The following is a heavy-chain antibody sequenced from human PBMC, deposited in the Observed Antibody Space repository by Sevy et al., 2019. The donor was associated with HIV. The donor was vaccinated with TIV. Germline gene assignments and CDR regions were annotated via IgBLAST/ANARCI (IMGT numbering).Heavy chain of an antibody. Sequence: GGSLRLSCSASGFIFSNYAMSWVRQAPGKGLEWVANIKQDGSEKYYVDSVKGRFTISRDNAKNSMHLQMNSLRAEDTAVYYCARALAAAASYWGQGTLVTVSS. J-gene: IGHJ4*02. V-gene: IGHV3-7*01. CDR2: IKQDGSEK. CDR1: GFIFSNYA. D-gene: IGHD6-25*01. CDR3: ARALAAAASY.